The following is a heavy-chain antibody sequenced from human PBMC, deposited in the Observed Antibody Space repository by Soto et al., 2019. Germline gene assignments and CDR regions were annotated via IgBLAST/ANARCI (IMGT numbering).Heavy chain of an antibody. CDR1: GFSLTTTHMG. CDR2: IYWDDDK. Sequence: QITLKESGPPLVRPAQPLTLTCAFSGFSLTTTHMGVAWIRQPPGKALQWLALIYWDDDKRYSPSLKNRLAISKDTSRNRVGLTITNMNPEDTCTYFCADAGDYGLLSFDHWGQGTLVTVSS. CDR3: ADAGDYGLLSFDH. D-gene: IGHD4-17*01. J-gene: IGHJ4*02. V-gene: IGHV2-5*02.